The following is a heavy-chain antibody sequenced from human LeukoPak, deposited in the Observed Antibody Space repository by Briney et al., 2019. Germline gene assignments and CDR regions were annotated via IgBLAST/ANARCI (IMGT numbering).Heavy chain of an antibody. CDR3: AKDAGYSSSWSFDY. D-gene: IGHD6-13*01. CDR1: GFTFSSYG. J-gene: IGHJ4*02. CDR2: ISYDGSNK. Sequence: GRSLRLSCAASGFTFSSYGMHWVRQAPGKGLEWVEVISYDGSNKYYADSVKGRFTISRDNSKNTLYLQMNSLRAEDTAVYYCAKDAGYSSSWSFDYWGQGTLVTVSS. V-gene: IGHV3-30*18.